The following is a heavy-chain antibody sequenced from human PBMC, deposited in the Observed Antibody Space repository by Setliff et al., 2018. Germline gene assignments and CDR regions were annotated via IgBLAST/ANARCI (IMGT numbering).Heavy chain of an antibody. Sequence: LSLTCAVSGVSVNSLTWWSWVRQTPGKGLEWIGFIYHDGNPKFNPSVNYNPSLKSRVTMSIDKSKNQFSLNLRSVTAADTAVYYCTRGGERYHTANWGQGTLVTVSS. CDR2: IYHDGNP. CDR3: TRGGERYHTAN. CDR1: GVSVNSLTW. J-gene: IGHJ4*02. D-gene: IGHD2-2*01. V-gene: IGHV4-28*03.